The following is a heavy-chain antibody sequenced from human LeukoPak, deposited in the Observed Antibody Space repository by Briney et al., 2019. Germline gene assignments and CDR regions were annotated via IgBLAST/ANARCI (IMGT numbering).Heavy chain of an antibody. J-gene: IGHJ4*02. CDR1: GFTLSTYG. Sequence: PGGSLRLSCVASGFTLSTYGLHWDRQAPGRGLEGLAFIRDDGCDKFYAVFVKGRFTTSRDNSKDTPYLQMTRMTVESSAGYYCPKDLDCSGGACHKAFYCWGQGTLVTVSS. V-gene: IGHV3-30*02. CDR2: IRDDGCDK. CDR3: PKDLDCSGGACHKAFYC. D-gene: IGHD2-15*01.